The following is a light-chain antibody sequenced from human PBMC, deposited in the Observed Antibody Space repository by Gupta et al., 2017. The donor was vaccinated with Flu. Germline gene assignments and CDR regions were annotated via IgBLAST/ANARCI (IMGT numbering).Light chain of an antibody. J-gene: IGLJ2*01. V-gene: IGLV1-47*01. Sequence: SVLTQPPSASGTPGQRVSVSCSGSYSNIGTTYVYWYQQLPGTAPKLLIYMDNQRPSGVPDRFSGSKSGTSASLAISGLRAEDEADYYCAAWDDSLSTVVFGGGTKLTVV. CDR1: YSNIGTTY. CDR3: AAWDDSLSTVV. CDR2: MDN.